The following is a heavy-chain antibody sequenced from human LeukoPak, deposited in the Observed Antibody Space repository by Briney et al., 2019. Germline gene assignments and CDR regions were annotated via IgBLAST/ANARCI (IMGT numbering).Heavy chain of an antibody. J-gene: IGHJ4*02. D-gene: IGHD4/OR15-4a*01. Sequence: PGGSLRLSCAASGFTFSSYSMNWVRQAPGKGLEWVSYISSSSSTIYYADSVKGRFTISRDNAKNSLYLQMNSLRAEDTAVYYCTRDRAYGALDYWGQGTLVTVSS. V-gene: IGHV3-48*01. CDR3: TRDRAYGALDY. CDR1: GFTFSSYS. CDR2: ISSSSSTI.